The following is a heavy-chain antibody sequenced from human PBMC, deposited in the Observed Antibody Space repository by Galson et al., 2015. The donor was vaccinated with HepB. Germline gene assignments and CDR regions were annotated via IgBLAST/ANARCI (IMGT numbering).Heavy chain of an antibody. Sequence: SVKVSCKASGGTFGSYAISWVRQAPGQGLEWMGGIIPIFGTANYAQKFQGRVTITADESTSTAYMELSSLRSEDTAVYYCAREGVVVVIGPGWFDPWGQGTLVTVSS. D-gene: IGHD2-21*01. J-gene: IGHJ5*02. V-gene: IGHV1-69*13. CDR3: AREGVVVVIGPGWFDP. CDR2: IIPIFGTA. CDR1: GGTFGSYA.